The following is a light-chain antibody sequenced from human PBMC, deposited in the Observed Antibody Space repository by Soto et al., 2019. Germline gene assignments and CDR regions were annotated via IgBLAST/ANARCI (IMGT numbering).Light chain of an antibody. CDR1: SSDVGGYIF. Sequence: SVLTHPSSPSGSPVHAITISFAGTSSDVGGYIFVSWYQQHPGKAPRLMISEVSNRPSGVSNRFSGSKSGNTASLTISGLQAEDEADYHCCSFTGSYSHMVFGTGTKVTVL. CDR2: EVS. V-gene: IGLV2-14*01. CDR3: CSFTGSYSHMV. J-gene: IGLJ1*01.